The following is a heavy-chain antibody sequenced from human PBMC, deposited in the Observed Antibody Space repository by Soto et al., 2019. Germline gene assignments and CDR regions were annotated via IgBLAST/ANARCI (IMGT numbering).Heavy chain of an antibody. D-gene: IGHD5-18*01. V-gene: IGHV3-30-3*01. J-gene: IGHJ4*02. CDR2: ISYDGSNK. CDR3: ARDRIQLWLNEPVLDY. CDR1: GFTFSSYA. Sequence: GGSLRLSCAASGFTFSSYAMHWVRQAPGKGLEWVAVISYDGSNKYYADSVKGRFTISRDNSKNTLYLQMNSLRAEDTAVYYCARDRIQLWLNEPVLDYWGQGTLVTVSS.